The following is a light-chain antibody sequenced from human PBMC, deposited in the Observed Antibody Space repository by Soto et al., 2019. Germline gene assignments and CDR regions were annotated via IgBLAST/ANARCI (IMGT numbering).Light chain of an antibody. Sequence: QSALTQPPSASGTPGQRVAISCSGSSSNIGTNTVNWYLQLPGTAPKLLMYNNNQRPSEVPERFSGSKSGTSASLAIGGLQSEDEADYYCAAWDDSLDGFYVFGSGTKVTVL. CDR2: NNN. CDR3: AAWDDSLDGFYV. V-gene: IGLV1-44*01. J-gene: IGLJ1*01. CDR1: SSNIGTNT.